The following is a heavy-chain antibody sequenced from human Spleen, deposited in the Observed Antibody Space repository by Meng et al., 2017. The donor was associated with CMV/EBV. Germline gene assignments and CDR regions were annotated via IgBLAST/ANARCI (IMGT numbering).Heavy chain of an antibody. V-gene: IGHV4-39*01. J-gene: IGHJ4*02. CDR1: GFTFSSYA. CDR2: IYSSGST. CDR3: ASPSTSRFYFDY. Sequence: GSLRLSCAASGFTFSSYAMSWVRQAPGKGLEWIATIYSSGSTYQNPSLKSRLTVSVDTSKNQFSLNLRSVTAADTAVYYCASPSTSRFYFDYWGQGALVTVSS. D-gene: IGHD2-2*01.